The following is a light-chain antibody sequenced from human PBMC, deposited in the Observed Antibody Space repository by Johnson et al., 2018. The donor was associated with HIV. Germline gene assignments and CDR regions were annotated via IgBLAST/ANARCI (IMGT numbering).Light chain of an antibody. CDR1: NSNIGNNY. J-gene: IGLJ1*01. CDR3: GTCDSSLVGV. CDR2: DNN. Sequence: QSVLTQPPSVSAAPGQKVTISCSGSNSNIGNNYVSWYQQLPGTAPKLLIYDNNKRPSGIPDRFSGSKSGTSATLGITGLQTGDEADYYCGTCDSSLVGVFGTGTKVTVL. V-gene: IGLV1-51*01.